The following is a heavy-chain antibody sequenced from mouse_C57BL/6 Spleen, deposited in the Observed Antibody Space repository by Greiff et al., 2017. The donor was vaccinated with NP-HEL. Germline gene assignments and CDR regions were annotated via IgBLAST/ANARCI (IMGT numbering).Heavy chain of an antibody. CDR3: ARQGDISYYYGSSSYFDY. V-gene: IGHV5-6*01. Sequence: EVKLQESGGDLVKPGGSLKLSCAASGFTFSSYGMSWVRQTPDKRLEWVATISSGGSYTYYPDSVKGRFTITRDNAKNTLYLQMSSLKSEDTAMYYCARQGDISYYYGSSSYFDYWGQGTTLTVSS. D-gene: IGHD1-1*01. CDR1: GFTFSSYG. J-gene: IGHJ2*01. CDR2: ISSGGSYT.